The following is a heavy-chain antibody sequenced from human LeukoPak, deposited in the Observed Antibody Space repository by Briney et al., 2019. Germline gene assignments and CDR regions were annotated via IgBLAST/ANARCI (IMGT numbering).Heavy chain of an antibody. CDR3: ASRGSYHFFDY. Sequence: PGGSLRLSCAASGFTFSNSGMHWVRQAPGKGLEWVAFIRSDGNDKYYVDSVKGRFTISRDNAKNSLYLQMNSLRAEDTAVYYCASRGSYHFFDYWGQGTLVTVSS. J-gene: IGHJ4*02. D-gene: IGHD3-3*01. CDR1: GFTFSNSG. CDR2: IRSDGNDK. V-gene: IGHV3-30*02.